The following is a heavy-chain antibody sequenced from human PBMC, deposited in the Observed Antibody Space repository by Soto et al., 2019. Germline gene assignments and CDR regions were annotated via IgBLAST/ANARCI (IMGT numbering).Heavy chain of an antibody. J-gene: IGHJ4*02. CDR2: IIPIFGTA. Sequence: SVKVSCKASGGTFSSYAISWVRQAPGQGLEWMGGIIPIFGTANYAQKFQGRVTITADESTSTAYMELSSLRSEDTAVYYCARDPLSTSDYPSYLLYSGQGTLRTVSS. D-gene: IGHD4-17*01. V-gene: IGHV1-69*13. CDR1: GGTFSSYA. CDR3: ARDPLSTSDYPSYLLY.